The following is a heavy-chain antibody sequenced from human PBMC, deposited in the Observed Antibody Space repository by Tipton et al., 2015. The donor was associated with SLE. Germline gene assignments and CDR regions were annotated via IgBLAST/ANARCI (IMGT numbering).Heavy chain of an antibody. CDR2: ISAYNGNT. V-gene: IGHV1-18*01. Sequence: QVQLVQSGAEVKKPGASVKVSCKASGYTFTSYGISWVRQAPGQGLEWMGWISAYNGNTNYAQKLQGRVTMTTDTSTSTAYMELRSLRAEDTAVYYCARVGQQPIYYYYYYGMDVWGQGTTVTVSS. D-gene: IGHD6-13*01. CDR3: ARVGQQPIYYYYYYGMDV. CDR1: GYTFTSYG. J-gene: IGHJ6*02.